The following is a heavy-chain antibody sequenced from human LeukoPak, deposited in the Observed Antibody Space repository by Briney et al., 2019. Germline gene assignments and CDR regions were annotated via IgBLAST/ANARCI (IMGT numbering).Heavy chain of an antibody. CDR3: ARGTLWFGELSRWFDP. V-gene: IGHV4-4*02. J-gene: IGHJ5*02. CDR1: GGSISSSNW. CDR2: IYHSGST. D-gene: IGHD3-10*01. Sequence: SETLSLTCTVSGGSISSSNWWSWVRQPPGKGLEWIGEIYHSGSTNYNPSLKSRVTISVDKSKNQFSLKLSSVTAADTAVYYCARGTLWFGELSRWFDPWGQGTLVTVSS.